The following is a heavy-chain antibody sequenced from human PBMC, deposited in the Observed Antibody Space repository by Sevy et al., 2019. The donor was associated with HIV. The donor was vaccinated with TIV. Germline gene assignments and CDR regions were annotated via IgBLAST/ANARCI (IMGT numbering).Heavy chain of an antibody. D-gene: IGHD5-18*01. V-gene: IGHV3-23*01. J-gene: IGHJ1*01. CDR2: ISGSDGRT. Sequence: GGSLRLSCAASGFTFSSYAMSWVRQTPGKGLEWVSAISGSDGRTYYIDSVKGRFTITRDNSKNTVDLQMSSLRADDTAFYYWVREACIHTGYHSLADFWGQGTLVTVSS. CDR1: GFTFSSYA. CDR3: VREACIHTGYHSLADF.